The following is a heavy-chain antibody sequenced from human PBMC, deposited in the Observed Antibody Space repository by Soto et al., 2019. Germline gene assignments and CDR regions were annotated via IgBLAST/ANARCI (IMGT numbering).Heavy chain of an antibody. CDR1: GFTFSIYG. D-gene: IGHD4-4*01. CDR2: ISFDGSEK. J-gene: IGHJ3*02. Sequence: QVQLVESGGGAVQPGRSLRLSCAASGFTFSIYGMHWVLHAPGKGLEWVALISFDGSEKYYTDSVQGRFHISRDSSKNTMYLEIDSLRVEDTAVYYCARDRRLYYSYAVDIWGQGTTVTVSS. CDR3: ARDRRLYYSYAVDI. V-gene: IGHV3-30*03.